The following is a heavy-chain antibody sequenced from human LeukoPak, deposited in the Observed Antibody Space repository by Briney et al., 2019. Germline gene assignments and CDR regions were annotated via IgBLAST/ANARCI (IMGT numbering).Heavy chain of an antibody. V-gene: IGHV2-70*01. D-gene: IGHD4-17*01. Sequence: SGPTLVNPTQTLTXTCTFSGFSLSTSGMCVSWIRQPPGKALEWLGFIDWEDDKFYSTSLKTRLTISKDTSKNQVVLTMTNMDPVDTATYYCARIRYGAYSFDYWGQGTLVTVSS. CDR1: GFSLSTSGMC. CDR2: IDWEDDK. J-gene: IGHJ4*02. CDR3: ARIRYGAYSFDY.